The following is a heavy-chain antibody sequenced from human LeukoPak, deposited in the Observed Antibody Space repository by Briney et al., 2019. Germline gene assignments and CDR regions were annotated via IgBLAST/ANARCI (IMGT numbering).Heavy chain of an antibody. CDR3: ARVGGGSSWYHGGFDY. Sequence: PGGSLRLSCAASGFTFSSYSMSWVRQAPGKGLEWVSSITSSSSYIYYADSVKGRFTISRDNAKNSLYLQMNSLRAEDTAVYYCARVGGGSSWYHGGFDYWGQGTLVTVSS. J-gene: IGHJ4*02. CDR1: GFTFSSYS. V-gene: IGHV3-21*01. CDR2: ITSSSSYI. D-gene: IGHD6-13*01.